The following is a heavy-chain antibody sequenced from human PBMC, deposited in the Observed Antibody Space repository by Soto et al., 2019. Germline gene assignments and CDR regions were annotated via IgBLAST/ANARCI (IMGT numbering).Heavy chain of an antibody. CDR2: IYHSGST. J-gene: IGHJ4*02. V-gene: IGHV4-30-2*01. CDR3: ARGRDGYNYRTYYFDY. CDR1: GGSISSGGYS. Sequence: QLQLQESGSGLVKPSQTLSLTFAVSGGSISSGGYSWSWIRQPPGKGLEWIGYIYHSGSTYYNPSLKSRVTISVDRSKNQFSLKLSSVTAADTAVYYCARGRDGYNYRTYYFDYWGQGTLVTVSS. D-gene: IGHD1-1*01.